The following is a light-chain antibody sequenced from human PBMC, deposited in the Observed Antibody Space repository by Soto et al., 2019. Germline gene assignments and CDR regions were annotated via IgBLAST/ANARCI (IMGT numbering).Light chain of an antibody. CDR2: DAS. V-gene: IGKV3-11*01. CDR3: QQRSNWPPALT. J-gene: IGKJ4*01. CDR1: QSVSSY. Sequence: EIVLTQSPATLSLSPGERATLSCRASQSVSSYLAWYQQKPAQAPRLLIYDASNRATGTPARFSGSVSGTDLTLTISSLEPEDFAVYYCQQRSNWPPALTFGGGTKVEIK.